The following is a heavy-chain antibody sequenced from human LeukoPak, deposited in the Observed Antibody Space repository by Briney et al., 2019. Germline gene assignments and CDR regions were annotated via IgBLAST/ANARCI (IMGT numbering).Heavy chain of an antibody. V-gene: IGHV3-20*04. J-gene: IGHJ4*02. D-gene: IGHD3-22*01. CDR2: INWNGGST. Sequence: GRSLRLSCAASGFPFDDYGMSWVRQAPGKGLEWVSGINWNGGSTGYADSVKGRFTISRDSAKNSLYLQMNSLRAEDTALYYCARGSTYYYDSSGYYFIDYWGQGTLVTVSS. CDR3: ARGSTYYYDSSGYYFIDY. CDR1: GFPFDDYG.